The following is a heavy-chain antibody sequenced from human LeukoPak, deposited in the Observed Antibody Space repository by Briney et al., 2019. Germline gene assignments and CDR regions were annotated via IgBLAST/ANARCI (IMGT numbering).Heavy chain of an antibody. CDR3: ARSPRDIVVAPTDDAFDI. V-gene: IGHV1-18*01. CDR2: ISGYNGNT. CDR1: GYTFTADG. Sequence: ASVKVSCKASGYTFTADGINWGRQAPGQGLEWMVWISGYNGNTHYAQKLQGRVSMTTDTSASTAYMELRSLRSDDTDVYYCARSPRDIVVAPTDDAFDIWAKGQWSPSLQ. D-gene: IGHD2-21*01. J-gene: IGHJ3*02.